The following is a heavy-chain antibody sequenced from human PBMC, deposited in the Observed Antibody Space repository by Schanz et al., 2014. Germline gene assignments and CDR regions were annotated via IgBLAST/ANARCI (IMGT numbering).Heavy chain of an antibody. CDR2: VSRSTPDI. Sequence: EVHLLESGGGLVEPGGSLRLSCATSGFSLDIFAVSWVRQAPGKGLEWVSYVSRSTPDIYYADSVKGRFTMSRDNAKNSVFLQMNSLRAEDTAVYYCARDFLLERLGYSHYYYAMDVWGQGTTVTVSS. V-gene: IGHV3-48*01. J-gene: IGHJ6*02. CDR3: ARDFLLERLGYSHYYYAMDV. D-gene: IGHD2-15*01. CDR1: GFSLDIFA.